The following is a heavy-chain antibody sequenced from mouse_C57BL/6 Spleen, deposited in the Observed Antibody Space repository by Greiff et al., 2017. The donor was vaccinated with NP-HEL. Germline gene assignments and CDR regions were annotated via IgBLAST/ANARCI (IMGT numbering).Heavy chain of an antibody. J-gene: IGHJ4*01. D-gene: IGHD1-1*01. Sequence: QVQLQQSGAELVMPGASVKLSCKASGYTFTSYWMHWVKQRPGQGLEWIGEIDPSDSYTNYNQKFKGKSTLTVDKSSSTAYMQLSSLTSEDSAVYYCARGGDLFYYAMDYWGQGTSVTVSS. CDR2: IDPSDSYT. CDR1: GYTFTSYW. V-gene: IGHV1-69*01. CDR3: ARGGDLFYYAMDY.